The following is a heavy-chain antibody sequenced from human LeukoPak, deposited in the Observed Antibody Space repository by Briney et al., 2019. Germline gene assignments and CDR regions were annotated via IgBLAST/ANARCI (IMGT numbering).Heavy chain of an antibody. Sequence: SETLSLTCTVSGGSISSFYWSWIRQPPGKGLEWIGYIYYSGSTNYNPSLKSRVTISVDTSKNQFSLKLSSVTAADTAVYYCARGTYYYGSGSYRLDYWGQGTLVTVSS. J-gene: IGHJ4*02. D-gene: IGHD3-10*01. CDR2: IYYSGST. CDR1: GGSISSFY. V-gene: IGHV4-59*01. CDR3: ARGTYYYGSGSYRLDY.